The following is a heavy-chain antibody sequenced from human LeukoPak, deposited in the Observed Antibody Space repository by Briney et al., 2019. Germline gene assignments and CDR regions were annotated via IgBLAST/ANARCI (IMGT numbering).Heavy chain of an antibody. CDR2: IYYTRTT. V-gene: IGHV4-59*02. CDR1: GGSVTSYY. CDR3: AREMSTISSAFDI. D-gene: IGHD5-24*01. J-gene: IGHJ3*02. Sequence: SETLSLTCTVSGGSVTSYYWSWIRQPPGKGLEWIGSIYYTRTTNYNPSLKSRVTISLDTSKNQFSLKLSSVTAADTAVYYCAREMSTISSAFDIWGQGTMVTVSS.